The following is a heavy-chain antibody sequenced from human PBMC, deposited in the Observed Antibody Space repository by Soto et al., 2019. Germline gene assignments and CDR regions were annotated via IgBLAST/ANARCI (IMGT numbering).Heavy chain of an antibody. CDR3: ARDSRDNMIPFEP. CDR2: IRQDGNGK. J-gene: IGHJ5*02. D-gene: IGHD3-16*01. CDR1: GFTFSSYW. V-gene: IGHV3-7*01. Sequence: GGSLRLSCAASGFTFSSYWMSWVRQAPGEGPGWVATIRQDGNGKYYVDSVKGRFTISRYKTDNPLFLQMNNLRAEVTALYNSARDSRDNMIPFEPWGQGTHGHRLL.